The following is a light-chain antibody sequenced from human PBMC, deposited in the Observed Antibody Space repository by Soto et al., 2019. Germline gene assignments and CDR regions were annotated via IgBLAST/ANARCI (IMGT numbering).Light chain of an antibody. V-gene: IGKV2-40*01. J-gene: IGKJ1*01. CDR1: QSLLDSDDGNTY. Sequence: DIVMTQTPLSLPVTPGEPASIYCRSSQSLLDSDDGNTYLDWYLQKPGQSPQLLIYTLSYRASGDPDRFSGSGAGTDVTRKISRVEAEDVGVYYCMQRIEFPWTFGQGTKVELK. CDR2: TLS. CDR3: MQRIEFPWT.